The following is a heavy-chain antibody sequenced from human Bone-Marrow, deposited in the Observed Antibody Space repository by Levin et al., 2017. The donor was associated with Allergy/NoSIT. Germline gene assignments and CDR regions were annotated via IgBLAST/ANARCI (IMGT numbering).Heavy chain of an antibody. Sequence: SCAASGFTVSDNYMTWVRQAPGKGLEWLSVIYSGGGAFYADSVKGRFTISRDNSKNTLYLQMNTLTAADTAVYYCARVTTSWYSYFDYWGQGSLVTVSS. CDR1: GFTVSDNY. J-gene: IGHJ4*02. CDR2: IYSGGGA. V-gene: IGHV3-53*01. D-gene: IGHD6-13*01. CDR3: ARVTTSWYSYFDY.